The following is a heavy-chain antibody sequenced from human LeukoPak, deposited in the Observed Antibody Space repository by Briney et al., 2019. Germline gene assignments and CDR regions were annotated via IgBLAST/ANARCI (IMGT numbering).Heavy chain of an antibody. D-gene: IGHD3-22*01. CDR2: VIPIFGTA. CDR1: LGTLSSYA. J-gene: IGHJ6*02. V-gene: IGHV1-69*13. CDR3: ARVSESSSGYYPTLDYYSGMDV. Sequence: SVQVSCKPSLGTLSSYAISWVRQAPGQGREWMEGVIPIFGTANYAQKFQGRVTITADEYTSTAYMELSSLRPEDTAVYYCARVSESSSGYYPTLDYYSGMDVWGQGTTVTVSS.